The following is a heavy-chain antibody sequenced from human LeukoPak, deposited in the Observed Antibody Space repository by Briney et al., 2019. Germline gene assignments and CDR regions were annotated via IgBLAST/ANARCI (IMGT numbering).Heavy chain of an antibody. Sequence: PGGSLRLSCAASGFTFSSYAMSWVRQAPGKGLEWVSAISGSGGSTYYADSVKGRFTISGDNSKNTLYLQMNSLRAEDTAVYYCAKGYSSSWYGFSRWFDPWGQGTLVTVSS. CDR2: ISGSGGST. D-gene: IGHD6-13*01. CDR3: AKGYSSSWYGFSRWFDP. CDR1: GFTFSSYA. J-gene: IGHJ5*02. V-gene: IGHV3-23*01.